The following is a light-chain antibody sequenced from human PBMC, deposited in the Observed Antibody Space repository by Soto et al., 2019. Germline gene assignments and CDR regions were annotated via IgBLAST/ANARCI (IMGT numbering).Light chain of an antibody. J-gene: IGLJ1*01. V-gene: IGLV2-11*01. CDR1: SSDVGGYNY. Sequence: QSALTQPRSVSGSPGQSVTISCTGTSSDVGGYNYVSWYQQHPGKAPKLMIYDVSKRPSGVPDRFSGSKSGNTASLTISGHHAEDEADYCCCSYAGSYTFFGTGTKVTVL. CDR3: CSYAGSYTF. CDR2: DVS.